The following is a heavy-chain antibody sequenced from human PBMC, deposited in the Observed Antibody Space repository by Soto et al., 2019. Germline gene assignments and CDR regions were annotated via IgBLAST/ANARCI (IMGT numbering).Heavy chain of an antibody. Sequence: PGGSLRLSCAASGFTFSSYGMHWVRQAPGKGLEWVAVISYDGSNKYYADSVKGRFTISRDNSKNTLYLQMNSLRAEDTAVYYCAKDLCPQQCWYFDLWGRGTLVTVSS. V-gene: IGHV3-30*18. CDR1: GFTFSSYG. CDR3: AKDLCPQQCWYFDL. J-gene: IGHJ2*01. CDR2: ISYDGSNK. D-gene: IGHD6-19*01.